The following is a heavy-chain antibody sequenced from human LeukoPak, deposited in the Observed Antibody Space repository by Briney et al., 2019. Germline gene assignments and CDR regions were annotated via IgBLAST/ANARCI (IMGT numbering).Heavy chain of an antibody. CDR1: GFTFTDYW. V-gene: IGHV3-7*01. Sequence: GGSLRLSCAASGFTFTDYWMSWVRQAPGKGLEWVANINQDGSAQYYVDSVKGQFTISRDNAKNSLYLQMNSLRVEDTAVYCARDSPWGYYDSSGYSPGWFDPWGQGTLVTVSS. D-gene: IGHD3-22*01. CDR2: INQDGSAQ. J-gene: IGHJ5*02. CDR3: ARDSPWGYYDSSGYSPGWFDP.